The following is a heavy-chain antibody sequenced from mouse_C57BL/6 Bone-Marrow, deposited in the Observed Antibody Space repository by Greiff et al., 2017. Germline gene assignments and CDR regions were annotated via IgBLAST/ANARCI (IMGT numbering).Heavy chain of an antibody. CDR3: ARRAADVYYGDGFAY. V-gene: IGHV1-7*01. CDR2: INPSSGYT. Sequence: QVQLQQSGAELAKPGASVKLSCKASGYTFTSYWMHWVKQRPGQGLEWIGYINPSSGYTKYNQKFKDKATLPADKSSSTAYMQLSSLTYEDAAVYYCARRAADVYYGDGFAYWGQGTLVTVSA. D-gene: IGHD1-1*01. J-gene: IGHJ3*01. CDR1: GYTFTSYW.